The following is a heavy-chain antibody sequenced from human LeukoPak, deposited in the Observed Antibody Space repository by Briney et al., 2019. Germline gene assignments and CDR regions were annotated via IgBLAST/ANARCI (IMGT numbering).Heavy chain of an antibody. D-gene: IGHD6-19*01. CDR2: ISYDGSNK. CDR1: GFTFSSYG. V-gene: IGHV3-30*18. J-gene: IGHJ5*02. Sequence: GALRLSCGASGFTFSSYGMHWVRQAPGKGLEWVAVISYDGSNKYYADSVKGRFTISRDNSKNTLYLQMNSLRAEDTAVYYCAKDRSSGWYGGWFDPWGQGTLVTVSS. CDR3: AKDRSSGWYGGWFDP.